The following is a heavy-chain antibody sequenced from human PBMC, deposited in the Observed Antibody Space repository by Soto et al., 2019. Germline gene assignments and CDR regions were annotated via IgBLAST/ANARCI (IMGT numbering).Heavy chain of an antibody. CDR3: AKEYASTWIDH. J-gene: IGHJ4*02. Sequence: GGSLRLSCAASGFTFSTYGMHWVRQAPGKGLEWVAAMSYDGTKQYYVDSVKGRFTISRDNSRNTLFLQLNSLRDEDTAVYYCAKEYASTWIDHWGQGTPVTVS. CDR1: GFTFSTYG. D-gene: IGHD6-13*01. V-gene: IGHV3-30*18. CDR2: MSYDGTKQ.